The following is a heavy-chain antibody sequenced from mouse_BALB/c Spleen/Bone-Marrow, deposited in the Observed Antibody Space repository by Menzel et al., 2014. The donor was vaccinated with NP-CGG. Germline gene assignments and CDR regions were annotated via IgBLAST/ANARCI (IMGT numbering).Heavy chain of an antibody. D-gene: IGHD1-1*01. Sequence: EVKVVESGGGLVKPGGSLKLSCAASGFTFSDYYMYWVRQTPEKRLEWVATISDGGSYTYYPDSVKGRFTVSRDNAKNNLYLQMSSLKSEDTAMYYCAREYGTSYDYHFDVWGAGTTVTVSS. CDR2: ISDGGSYT. V-gene: IGHV5-4*02. J-gene: IGHJ1*01. CDR3: AREYGTSYDYHFDV. CDR1: GFTFSDYY.